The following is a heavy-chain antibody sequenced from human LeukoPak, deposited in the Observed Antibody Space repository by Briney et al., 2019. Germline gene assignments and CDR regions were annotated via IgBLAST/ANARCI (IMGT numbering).Heavy chain of an antibody. CDR1: GDTFKTFG. D-gene: IGHD2-2*01. V-gene: IGHV1-69*05. CDR3: ARADTGELPTAPFHFDS. Sequence: ASVKVSCKASGDTFKTFGISRVRQAPGQGLEWMGRIIPMFGTENYAQKFRGRVAITTDESRSTAYMDLNSLRSDDTAVFYCARADTGELPTAPFHFDSWGQGTLVTVSS. J-gene: IGHJ4*02. CDR2: IIPMFGTE.